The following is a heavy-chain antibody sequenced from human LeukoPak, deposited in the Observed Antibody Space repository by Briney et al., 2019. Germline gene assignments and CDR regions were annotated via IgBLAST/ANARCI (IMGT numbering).Heavy chain of an antibody. CDR3: ARVGYYYDSSGYLKHADPAFDI. D-gene: IGHD3-22*01. J-gene: IGHJ3*02. CDR1: GGSVNSGSYY. CDR2: VFYSGST. V-gene: IGHV4-61*01. Sequence: PSETLSLTCTVSGGSVNSGSYYWSWIRQPPGKGLEWIGYVFYSGSTNYNPSLKSRVTISVDTSKNQFSLRLSSVTAADTAVYYCARVGYYYDSSGYLKHADPAFDIWGQGTMVTVSS.